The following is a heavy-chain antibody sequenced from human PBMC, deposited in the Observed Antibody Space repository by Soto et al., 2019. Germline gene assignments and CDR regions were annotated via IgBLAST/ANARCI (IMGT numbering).Heavy chain of an antibody. D-gene: IGHD3-22*01. CDR3: AKDFHYYDSSGYYLPDY. CDR1: GFTFSSYG. V-gene: IGHV3-30*18. CDR2: ISYDGSNK. Sequence: GGSLRLSCAASGFTFSSYGMHWVRQAPGKGLEWVAVISYDGSNKYYADSVKGRFTISRDNSKNTLYLQMNSLRAEDTAVYYCAKDFHYYDSSGYYLPDYWGQGTLVTVSS. J-gene: IGHJ4*02.